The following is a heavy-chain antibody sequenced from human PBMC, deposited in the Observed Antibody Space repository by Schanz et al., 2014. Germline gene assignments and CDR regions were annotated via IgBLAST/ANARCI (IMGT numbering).Heavy chain of an antibody. CDR1: GFSFGNYG. V-gene: IGHV3-48*01. CDR3: ARDFLLEQLGYSHYYYAMDV. J-gene: IGHJ6*02. Sequence: EVQLLESGGGLVQPGGSLRLSCEASGFSFGNYGMSWVRQAPGKGLEWVSYISSSSSTRYYADSVKGRFTISRDNAKNSLFRQMNSLRAEDTAVYYCARDFLLEQLGYSHYYYAMDVWGQGTTVTVSS. CDR2: ISSSSSTR. D-gene: IGHD2-15*01.